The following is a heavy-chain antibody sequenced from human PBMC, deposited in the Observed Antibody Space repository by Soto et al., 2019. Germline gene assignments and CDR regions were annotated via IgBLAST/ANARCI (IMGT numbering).Heavy chain of an antibody. CDR3: ARVLGGQLPIRGLWRLRTYSSYLDF. CDR2: IKQDGSEK. V-gene: IGHV3-7*01. J-gene: IGHJ6*03. CDR1: GFTFSSYW. Sequence: GGSLRLSCAASGFTFSSYWMSWVRQAPGKGLEWVANIKQDGSEKYYVDSVRGRFTISRDNAKNSLYLQMNSLRAEDTAVYYYARVLGGQLPIRGLWRLRTYSSYLDFSGKGPTVPVSS. D-gene: IGHD2-2*01.